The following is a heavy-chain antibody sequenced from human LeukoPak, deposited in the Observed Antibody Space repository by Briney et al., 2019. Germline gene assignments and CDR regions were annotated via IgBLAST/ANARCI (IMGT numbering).Heavy chain of an antibody. D-gene: IGHD6-13*01. J-gene: IGHJ5*02. CDR1: GYIFTSYG. V-gene: IGHV1-18*01. CDR2: ISAYNGNT. CDR3: ARDGQQPLEGNNWFDP. Sequence: GASVKVSCKASGYIFTSYGISWVRQAPRQGLEWMGWISAYNGNTNYAQKFQGRVTMTTDTSTSTAYMELRSLRSDDAAVYYCARDGQQPLEGNNWFDPWGQGTLVTVSS.